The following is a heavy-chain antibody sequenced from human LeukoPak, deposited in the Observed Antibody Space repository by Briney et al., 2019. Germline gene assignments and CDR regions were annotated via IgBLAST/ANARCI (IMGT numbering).Heavy chain of an antibody. D-gene: IGHD6-13*01. J-gene: IGHJ4*02. CDR2: IYYSGST. Sequence: SQTLSLTCTVSGGSISSGGYYWSWIRQHPGKGLEWIGYIYYSGSTYYNPSLKSRVTISVDTSKNQFSLKLSSVTAADTAVYYCERDGPRGQQPFDYWGQGTLVTVSS. CDR3: ERDGPRGQQPFDY. V-gene: IGHV4-31*03. CDR1: GGSISSGGYY.